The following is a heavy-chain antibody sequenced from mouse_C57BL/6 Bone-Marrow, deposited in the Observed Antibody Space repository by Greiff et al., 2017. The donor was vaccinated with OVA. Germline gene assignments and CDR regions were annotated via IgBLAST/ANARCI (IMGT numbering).Heavy chain of an antibody. Sequence: EVQGVESAGGLVQPGSSMKLSCTASGFTFSDYYMAWVRQVPEKGLEWVANINYDGSSTYYLDSLKSRFIISRDNAKNILYLQMSSLKSEDTATYYCAREGDDYDAFAYWGQGTLVTVSA. J-gene: IGHJ3*01. D-gene: IGHD2-4*01. V-gene: IGHV5-16*01. CDR3: AREGDDYDAFAY. CDR2: INYDGSST. CDR1: GFTFSDYY.